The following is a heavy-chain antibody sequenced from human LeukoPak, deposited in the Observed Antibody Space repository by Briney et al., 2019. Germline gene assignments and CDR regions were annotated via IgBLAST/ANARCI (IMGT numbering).Heavy chain of an antibody. D-gene: IGHD3-10*01. Sequence: ASVKVSCKASGYTFTSSYMYWVRQAPGQGLEGMGIINPSGGSTSYAQNFHGRLTMTRDTSTSTVYMELSSLRSEDTAMYYCARGRDYGSHFDFWGQGTLVTVSS. V-gene: IGHV1-46*01. CDR2: INPSGGST. J-gene: IGHJ4*02. CDR3: ARGRDYGSHFDF. CDR1: GYTFTSSY.